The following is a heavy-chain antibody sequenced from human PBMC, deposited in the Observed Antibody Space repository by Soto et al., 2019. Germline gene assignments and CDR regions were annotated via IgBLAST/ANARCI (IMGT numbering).Heavy chain of an antibody. D-gene: IGHD1-7*01. CDR3: ARAPIWYNWNYDSGDDFDY. J-gene: IGHJ4*02. CDR2: ISSSSSYI. CDR1: GFTFSSYS. V-gene: IGHV3-21*01. Sequence: GGSLRLSCAASGFTFSSYSMNWVRQAPGKGLEWVSSISSSSSYIYYADSVKGRFTISRDNAKNSLYLQMNSLRAEDTAVYYCARAPIWYNWNYDSGDDFDYWGQGTLVTVSS.